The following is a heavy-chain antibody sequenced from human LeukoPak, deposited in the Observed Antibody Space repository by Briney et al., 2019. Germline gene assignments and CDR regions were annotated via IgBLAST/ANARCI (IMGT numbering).Heavy chain of an antibody. V-gene: IGHV4-4*07. D-gene: IGHD4-23*01. J-gene: IGHJ3*02. CDR1: GGSISSYY. Sequence: SETLSLTCTVSGGSISSYYWSWIRQPAGKGLEWIGRIYTSGSTNYNPSLKSRVTISVDTSKNQFSLKLSSVTAADTAVYYCARDFNPTVVTGDAFDIWGQGTMVTVSS. CDR2: IYTSGST. CDR3: ARDFNPTVVTGDAFDI.